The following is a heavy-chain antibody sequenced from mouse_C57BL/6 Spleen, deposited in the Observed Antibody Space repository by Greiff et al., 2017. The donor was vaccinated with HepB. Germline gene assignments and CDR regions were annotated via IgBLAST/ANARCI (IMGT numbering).Heavy chain of an antibody. D-gene: IGHD1-1*01. J-gene: IGHJ4*01. Sequence: EVHLVESGGGLVQPGGSLSLSCAASGFTFTDYYMSWVRQPPGKALEWLGFIRNKANGYTTEYSASVKGRFTISRDNSQSILYLQMNALRAEDSATYYCARYKTTRGAMDYWGQGTSVTVSS. CDR3: ARYKTTRGAMDY. CDR1: GFTFTDYY. CDR2: IRNKANGYTT. V-gene: IGHV7-3*01.